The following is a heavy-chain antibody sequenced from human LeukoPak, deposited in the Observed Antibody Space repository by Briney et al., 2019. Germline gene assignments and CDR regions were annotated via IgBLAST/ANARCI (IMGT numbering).Heavy chain of an antibody. D-gene: IGHD3-9*01. CDR3: ARAELRYFDWPPGDY. J-gene: IGHJ4*02. V-gene: IGHV1-8*01. CDR2: MNPNRGDT. CDR1: GYTFTSYD. Sequence: ASVKVSCKASGYTFTSYDIHWVRQATGQGLEWMGRMNPNRGDTDYAQKFQGRVTITRDTSASTAYMELSSLRSEDTAVYYCARAELRYFDWPPGDYWGQGTLVTVSS.